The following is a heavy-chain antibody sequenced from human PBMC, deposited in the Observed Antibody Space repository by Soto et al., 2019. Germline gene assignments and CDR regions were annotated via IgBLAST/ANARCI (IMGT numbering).Heavy chain of an antibody. Sequence: PSETLSLTCAVSGGSISSSNWWSWVRQPPGKGLEWIGEIYHSGSTNYNPSLKSRVTISVDKSKNQFSLKLSSVTAADTAVYYCAREVAVAGHNWFDPWGQGTLVTVSS. D-gene: IGHD6-19*01. CDR2: IYHSGST. CDR3: AREVAVAGHNWFDP. CDR1: GGSISSSNW. V-gene: IGHV4-4*02. J-gene: IGHJ5*02.